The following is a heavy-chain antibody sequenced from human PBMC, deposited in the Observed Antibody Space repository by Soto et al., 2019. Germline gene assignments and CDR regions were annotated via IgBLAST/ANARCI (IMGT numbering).Heavy chain of an antibody. CDR2: IYYTGGT. V-gene: IGHV4-30-4*01. D-gene: IGHD3-22*01. CDR3: ARDSASKHYDSRSYDHHFDP. J-gene: IGHJ5*02. CDR1: GDSINTDYY. Sequence: PSETLSLTCTVSGDSINTDYYWSWLRQPPGKGLEWIGHIYYTGGTFYSPSLRSRLTMSVDTSKNQFSLKLSSVTAADTAVYYCARDSASKHYDSRSYDHHFDPWGRGTLVTVSS.